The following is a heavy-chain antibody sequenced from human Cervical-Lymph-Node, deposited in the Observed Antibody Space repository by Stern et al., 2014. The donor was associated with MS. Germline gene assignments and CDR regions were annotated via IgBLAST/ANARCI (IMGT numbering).Heavy chain of an antibody. Sequence: MQLVQSGAELKQPGESLKISCKTSGYHFINYWIAWVRQVPGKGLEWIGIIYPGDSYIRYSPSFQGHVTISVDKSITTASVQWNSLKASDTAVYYCARWSVACDYWGQGALITVSS. CDR2: IYPGDSYI. V-gene: IGHV5-51*03. D-gene: IGHD2-21*01. J-gene: IGHJ4*02. CDR1: GYHFINYW. CDR3: ARWSVACDY.